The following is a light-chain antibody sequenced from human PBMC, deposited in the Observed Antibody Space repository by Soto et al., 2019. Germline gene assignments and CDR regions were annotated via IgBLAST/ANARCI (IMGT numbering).Light chain of an antibody. J-gene: IGLJ3*02. V-gene: IGLV2-14*01. CDR3: TSYTSSSTLRV. Sequence: QSVLTQPASVSGSPGQSITISCTGTSSDVGSYNYVSWYQQHPGKAPKLIIYGVSNRPSGVSNRFSGSKSGNTASLTISGLQAEDEADYYCTSYTSSSTLRVFGGGTQVTFL. CDR1: SSDVGSYNY. CDR2: GVS.